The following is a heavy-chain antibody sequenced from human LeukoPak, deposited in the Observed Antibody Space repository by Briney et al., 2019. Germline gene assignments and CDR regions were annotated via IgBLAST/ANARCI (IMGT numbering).Heavy chain of an antibody. D-gene: IGHD3-10*01. V-gene: IGHV3-9*03. CDR2: ISWNSGSI. J-gene: IGHJ4*02. CDR1: GFTFDDYA. Sequence: GGSLRLSCAASGFTFDDYAMHWVRQAPGKGLEWVSGISWNSGSIGYADSVKGRFTLSRDNAKNSLYLQMNSLRAEDMALYYCVKAAVRYYYGSGSYWYFDYWRQGTLVTVSS. CDR3: VKAAVRYYYGSGSYWYFDY.